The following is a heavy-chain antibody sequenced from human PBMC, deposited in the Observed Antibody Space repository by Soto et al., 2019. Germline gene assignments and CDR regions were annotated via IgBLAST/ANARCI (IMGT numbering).Heavy chain of an antibody. Sequence: PSETLSLTCAVYGGSFSGYYWSWIRQPPGKGLEWIGEINHSGSTNYNPSLKSRVTISVGTSKNQFSLKLSSVTAADTAVYYCARHKRKNRVGAYYYYYGMDVWGQGTTVTVSS. J-gene: IGHJ6*02. D-gene: IGHD1-26*01. CDR3: ARHKRKNRVGAYYYYYGMDV. V-gene: IGHV4-34*01. CDR1: GGSFSGYY. CDR2: INHSGST.